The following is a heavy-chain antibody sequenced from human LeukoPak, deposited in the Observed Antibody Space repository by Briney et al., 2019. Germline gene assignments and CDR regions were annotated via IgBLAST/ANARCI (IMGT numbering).Heavy chain of an antibody. D-gene: IGHD3-10*01. J-gene: IGHJ4*02. V-gene: IGHV4-59*01. CDR2: IYYSRIT. CDR1: SGSISSYY. CDR3: ARDYGSGSSYPFDY. Sequence: SETLSLTCTVSSGSISSYYWSWIRQPPGKGLEWIGYIYYSRITNYNPSLKSRVTISVDTSKNQFSLKLSSVTAADTAVYYCARDYGSGSSYPFDYWGQGTLVTVSS.